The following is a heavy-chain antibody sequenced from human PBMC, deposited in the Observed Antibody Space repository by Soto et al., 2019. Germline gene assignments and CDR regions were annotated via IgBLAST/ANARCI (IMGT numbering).Heavy chain of an antibody. CDR2: IYSAGKI. CDR1: GFTVRSNY. V-gene: IGHV3-53*01. J-gene: IGHJ6*02. D-gene: IGHD3-16*01. CDR3: ARDSGLIGGNYGMDV. Sequence: EVQLVASGGGLIQPGGSLRLSCAASGFTVRSNYMTWVRRAPGKGLEWVSVIYSAGKIYYADSVKGRFTTSSDNSQNTWFLQMNSLRAEDTAVYYCARDSGLIGGNYGMDVWGQGTTVTVSS.